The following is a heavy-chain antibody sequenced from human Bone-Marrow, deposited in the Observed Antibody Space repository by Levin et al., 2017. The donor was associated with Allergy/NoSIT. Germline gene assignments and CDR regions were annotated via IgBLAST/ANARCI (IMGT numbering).Heavy chain of an antibody. J-gene: IGHJ4*02. CDR3: AKDRPQATDYYDSSGSLDY. V-gene: IGHV3-30*18. CDR1: GFTFNLHG. D-gene: IGHD3-22*01. CDR2: ISYNGDNK. Sequence: SCAASGFTFNLHGMHWVRQAPGKGLEWVSFISYNGDNKYFTDSVKGRFTISRDNAKNTLYLQMNRLRAEETAIYYCAKDRPQATDYYDSSGSLDYWGQGTLVTVSS.